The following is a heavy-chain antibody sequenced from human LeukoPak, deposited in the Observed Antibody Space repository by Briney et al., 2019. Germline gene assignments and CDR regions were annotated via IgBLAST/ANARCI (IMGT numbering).Heavy chain of an antibody. V-gene: IGHV1-69*04. J-gene: IGHJ4*02. CDR1: GGTFSSYA. CDR2: IIPILGIA. D-gene: IGHD3-22*01. CDR3: AGHGSGYYSRTGDDY. Sequence: SVKVSCKASGGTFSSYAISWVRQAPGQGLEWMGRIIPILGIANYAQKFQGRVTITADKSTSTAYMELSSLRSEDTAVYYCAGHGSGYYSRTGDDYWGQGTLVTVSS.